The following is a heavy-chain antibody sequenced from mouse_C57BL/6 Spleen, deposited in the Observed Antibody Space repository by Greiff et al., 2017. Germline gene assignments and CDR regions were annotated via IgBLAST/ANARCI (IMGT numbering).Heavy chain of an antibody. Sequence: EVKVVESGEGLVKPGGSLKLSCAASGFTFSSYAMSWVRQTPEKRLEWVAYISSGGDYIYYADTVKGRFTLSRDTARNTLYLQMSSLKSEHTAMYYCTRDGMYYYGSSYDYFDYWGQGTTLTVSS. CDR1: GFTFSSYA. CDR2: ISSGGDYI. V-gene: IGHV5-9-1*02. CDR3: TRDGMYYYGSSYDYFDY. D-gene: IGHD1-1*01. J-gene: IGHJ2*01.